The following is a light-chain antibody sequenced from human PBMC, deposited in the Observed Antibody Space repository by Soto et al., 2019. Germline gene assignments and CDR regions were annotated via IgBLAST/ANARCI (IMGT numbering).Light chain of an antibody. CDR2: DAS. CDR1: QSISSY. Sequence: DIQRTQSPSSLSGSIGDRVTITCRASQSISSYLNWYQQKPGKAPKLLIYDASSLESGVPSRFSGSGSGTEFTLTISSLQPDDFATYCCQQYNSYSITFGQGTRLEIK. J-gene: IGKJ5*01. V-gene: IGKV1-5*01. CDR3: QQYNSYSIT.